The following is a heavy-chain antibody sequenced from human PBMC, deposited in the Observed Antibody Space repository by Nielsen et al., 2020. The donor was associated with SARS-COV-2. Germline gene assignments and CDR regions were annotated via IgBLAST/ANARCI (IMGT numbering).Heavy chain of an antibody. CDR2: VSRDGSDT. CDR3: AKDVWSGGHQMGPDY. CDR1: GFTFRNHG. D-gene: IGHD3-3*01. Sequence: GGSLRLSCAASGFTFRNHGMHWVRQVAGKGLEWVAIVSRDGSDTFYVDSLEGRFTISRDNSKNTVYLQMNSLRAEDTAVYHCAKDVWSGGHQMGPDYWGQGTLVTVSS. J-gene: IGHJ4*02. V-gene: IGHV3-30*18.